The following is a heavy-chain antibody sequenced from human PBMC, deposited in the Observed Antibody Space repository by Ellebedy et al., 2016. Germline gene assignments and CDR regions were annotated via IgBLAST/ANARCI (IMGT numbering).Heavy chain of an antibody. CDR2: IKQDGSEK. CDR1: GFLFSSYW. Sequence: GGSLRLSCAASGFLFSSYWMNWVRQAPGKGLEWVANIKQDGSEKYYVDSVKGRFTISRDNAKNSLYLQMNSLRAEDTAVYYCARDMATAIDYWGQGTLVTVSS. D-gene: IGHD5-18*01. J-gene: IGHJ4*02. V-gene: IGHV3-7*04. CDR3: ARDMATAIDY.